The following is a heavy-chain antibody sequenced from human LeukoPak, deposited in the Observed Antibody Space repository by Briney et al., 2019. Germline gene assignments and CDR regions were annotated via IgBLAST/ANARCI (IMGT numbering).Heavy chain of an antibody. CDR1: GFTFSSYW. Sequence: GGSLRLSCAASGFTFSSYWMHWVRQAPGKGLVWVSRINSDGTSSIYADSVKGRFTGSRDNAKNTVYLQMNSLRAEDTSVYYCARGYYGAFDIWGHGTVVTVSS. CDR2: INSDGTSS. D-gene: IGHD1-26*01. CDR3: ARGYYGAFDI. V-gene: IGHV3-74*01. J-gene: IGHJ3*02.